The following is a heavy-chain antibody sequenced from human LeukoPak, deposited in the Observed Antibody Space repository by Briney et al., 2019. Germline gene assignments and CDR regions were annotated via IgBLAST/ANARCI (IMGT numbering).Heavy chain of an antibody. V-gene: IGHV1-24*01. CDR1: GYTLTELS. D-gene: IGHD5-12*01. CDR3: ATARGYSGYDLSGTFDY. CDR2: FDPEDGET. J-gene: IGHJ4*02. Sequence: GASVKVSCKVSGYTLTELSMHWVRQAPGKGLEWMGGFDPEDGETICAQKFQGRVTMTEDTSTDTAYMELSSLRSEDTAVYYCATARGYSGYDLSGTFDYWGQGTLVTVSS.